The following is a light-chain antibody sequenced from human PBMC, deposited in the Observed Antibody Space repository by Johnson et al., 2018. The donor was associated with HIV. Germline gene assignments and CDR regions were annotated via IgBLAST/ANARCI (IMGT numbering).Light chain of an antibody. J-gene: IGLJ1*01. Sequence: QSILTQPPSVSAAPGQKVTISCSGSSSNIGNNYVSWYQQLPGTAPKLLIYENNKRPSGIPERFSGSKSGTSATLGITGLQTGDEADYYCRTWDSSLSPGGFGTGTKVTFL. CDR3: RTWDSSLSPGG. V-gene: IGLV1-51*02. CDR2: ENN. CDR1: SSNIGNNY.